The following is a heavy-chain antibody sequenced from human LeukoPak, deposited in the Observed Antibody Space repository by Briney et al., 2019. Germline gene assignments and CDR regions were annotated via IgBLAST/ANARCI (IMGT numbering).Heavy chain of an antibody. D-gene: IGHD6-6*01. CDR1: GFTFSTYG. Sequence: PGGSLRLSCAASGFTFSTYGMHWVRQAPSKGLEWVAFIRYDGSDKYYADSVKGRFTISRDTSKNTLYLQMNSLRIEDTAVYYCANQRRDSSSSSFRYHFDYWGQGTLVTVSS. CDR2: IRYDGSDK. V-gene: IGHV3-30*02. CDR3: ANQRRDSSSSSFRYHFDY. J-gene: IGHJ4*02.